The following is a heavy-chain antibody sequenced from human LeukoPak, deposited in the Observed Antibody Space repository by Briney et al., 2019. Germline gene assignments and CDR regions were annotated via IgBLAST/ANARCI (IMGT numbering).Heavy chain of an antibody. D-gene: IGHD2-15*01. CDR2: IYHCGST. CDR1: GYSISSGYY. Sequence: SETLSLTCAVSGYSISSGYYWGWIRQPPGKGLEWIGSIYHCGSTYYNPSLKSRVTISVDTSKNQFSLKLSSVTAADTAVYYCARDPVFRDIVVVVAATSWSYFDYWGQGTLVTVSS. V-gene: IGHV4-38-2*02. J-gene: IGHJ4*02. CDR3: ARDPVFRDIVVVVAATSWSYFDY.